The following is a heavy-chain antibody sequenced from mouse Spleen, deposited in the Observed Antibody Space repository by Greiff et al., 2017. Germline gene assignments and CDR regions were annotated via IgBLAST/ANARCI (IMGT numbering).Heavy chain of an antibody. D-gene: IGHD1-1*02. J-gene: IGHJ4*01. CDR1: GYAFSSSW. Sequence: VKLVESGPELVKPGASVKISCKASGYAFSSSWMNWVKQRPGKGLEWIGRIYPGDGDTNYNGKFKGKATLTADKSSSTAYMQLSSLTSEDSAVYFCARALYGPYAMDYWGQGTSVTVSS. CDR3: ARALYGPYAMDY. CDR2: IYPGDGDT. V-gene: IGHV1-82*01.